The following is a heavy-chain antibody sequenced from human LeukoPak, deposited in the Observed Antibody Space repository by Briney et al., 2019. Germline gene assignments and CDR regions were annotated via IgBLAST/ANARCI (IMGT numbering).Heavy chain of an antibody. Sequence: ASVKVSCKASGYTFTSYYMHWVRQAPGQGLEWMGIINPSGGSTSYAQKFQGRVTMTRDTSTSTAYMELSSLRSEDTAVYYCARVRELLLYDYWGQGTLVTVSS. V-gene: IGHV1-46*01. D-gene: IGHD1-26*01. CDR3: ARVRELLLYDY. CDR1: GYTFTSYY. CDR2: INPSGGST. J-gene: IGHJ4*02.